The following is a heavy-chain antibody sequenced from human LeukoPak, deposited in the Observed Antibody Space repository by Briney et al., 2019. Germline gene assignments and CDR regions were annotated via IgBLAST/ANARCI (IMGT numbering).Heavy chain of an antibody. CDR1: GYIFTSYD. Sequence: ASVKVSCKASGYIFTSYDINWVRQATGQGPEWMGWMKPNGGNTDYAQKFQGRVTMTRDTSISTAYMELSSLRSEDTAVYYCARQTGTNALDIWGQGTMVTVSS. CDR2: MKPNGGNT. V-gene: IGHV1-8*01. D-gene: IGHD1-14*01. CDR3: ARQTGTNALDI. J-gene: IGHJ3*02.